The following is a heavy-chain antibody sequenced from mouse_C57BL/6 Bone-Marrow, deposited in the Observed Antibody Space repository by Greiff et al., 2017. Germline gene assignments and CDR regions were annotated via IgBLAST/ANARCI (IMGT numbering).Heavy chain of an antibody. CDR2: IYPRSGNT. J-gene: IGHJ2*01. CDR3: ARGGWLLRGGYYFDY. Sequence: VQLQQSGAELARPGASVKLSCTASGYTFTSAGISWVKQRTGQGLEWIGEIYPRSGNTYYTDKFKGKATLTAATSSSTAYMELRSLTSEDSAVYFCARGGWLLRGGYYFDYWGQGTTLTVSS. V-gene: IGHV1-81*01. CDR1: GYTFTSAG. D-gene: IGHD2-3*01.